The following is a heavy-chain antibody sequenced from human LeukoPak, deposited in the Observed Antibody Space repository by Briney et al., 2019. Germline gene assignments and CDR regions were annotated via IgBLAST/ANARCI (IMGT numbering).Heavy chain of an antibody. Sequence: SETLSLTCTVSGASISSGSYYWSWIRQPAGKGLEWIGRFYTSGSTNYNPSLKSRVTMSLDTSKNQASLNLRSVTAADTAVYYCARESSAAAGDYWGQGTLVTVSS. D-gene: IGHD6-13*01. CDR3: ARESSAAAGDY. J-gene: IGHJ4*02. CDR1: GASISSGSYY. V-gene: IGHV4-61*02. CDR2: FYTSGST.